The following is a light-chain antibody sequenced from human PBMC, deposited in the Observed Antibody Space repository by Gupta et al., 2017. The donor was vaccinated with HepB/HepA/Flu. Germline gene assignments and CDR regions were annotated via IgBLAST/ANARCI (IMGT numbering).Light chain of an antibody. CDR3: QTWDSGTVV. CDR1: KLGDKY. J-gene: IGLJ2*01. Sequence: SSELTQPPSLSVSPGQTASITCSGDKLGDKYISWYQQRPGQSPILVLYQDDRRPSGIPERFSGSNSGNTATLTIRGTQAIDETDYYCQTWDSGTVVFGGGTKLTVL. CDR2: QDD. V-gene: IGLV3-1*01.